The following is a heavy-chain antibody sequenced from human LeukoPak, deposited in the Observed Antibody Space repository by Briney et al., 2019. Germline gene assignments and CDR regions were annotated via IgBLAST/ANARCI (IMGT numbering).Heavy chain of an antibody. Sequence: ASVKVSCRASGYTFTSYGIIWVRQAPGQGLEWTGWISPYNGNTNYAQKVQGRVTMTTDTSTRTAYMELRSLRSDDTAVYYCAREITTGNFDYWGQGTLVTVSS. CDR1: GYTFTSYG. CDR2: ISPYNGNT. CDR3: AREITTGNFDY. D-gene: IGHD4-11*01. V-gene: IGHV1-18*01. J-gene: IGHJ4*02.